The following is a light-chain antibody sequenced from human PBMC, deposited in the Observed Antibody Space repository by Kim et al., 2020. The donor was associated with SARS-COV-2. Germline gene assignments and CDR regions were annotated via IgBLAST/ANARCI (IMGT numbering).Light chain of an antibody. V-gene: IGKV3-11*01. Sequence: GTLSLAPGDRATLSCRASQGGSNYLAWYQQKPGQAPRLLIYEASKRAAGIPARFSGSGSGTDFTLTISRLETGDSAVYFCQQRGSFGQGTRLEIK. CDR3: QQRGS. CDR2: EAS. CDR1: QGGSNY. J-gene: IGKJ5*01.